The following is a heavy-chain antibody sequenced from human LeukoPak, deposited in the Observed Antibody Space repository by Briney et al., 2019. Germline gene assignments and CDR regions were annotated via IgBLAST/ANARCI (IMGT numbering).Heavy chain of an antibody. CDR1: GFTFSSYG. Sequence: GGSLRLSCAASGFTFSSYGMHWVRQAPGKGLEWVAFIRYDGSNKYYADSVKGRFTISRDNSKNTLYLQMNSLGAEDTAVYYCAKDVSTRGYSFDYWGQGTLVTVSS. V-gene: IGHV3-30*02. CDR2: IRYDGSNK. D-gene: IGHD5-18*01. CDR3: AKDVSTRGYSFDY. J-gene: IGHJ4*02.